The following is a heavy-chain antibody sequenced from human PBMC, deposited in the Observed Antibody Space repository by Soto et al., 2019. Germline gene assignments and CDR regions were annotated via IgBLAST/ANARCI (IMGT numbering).Heavy chain of an antibody. J-gene: IGHJ4*02. Sequence: QVQLVQSGAEVKKPGASVKVSCKASGYTFTGYYMHWVRQDPGHALEWMGWINPNSGGAKYAQKFEGRVTMTRDTSSRTAYMELSRLRSDETAVYYCGRILVGGGYGYGYGDHWGQGTLVTVPS. CDR2: INPNSGGA. CDR3: GRILVGGGYGYGYGDH. D-gene: IGHD5-18*01. CDR1: GYTFTGYY. V-gene: IGHV1-2*02.